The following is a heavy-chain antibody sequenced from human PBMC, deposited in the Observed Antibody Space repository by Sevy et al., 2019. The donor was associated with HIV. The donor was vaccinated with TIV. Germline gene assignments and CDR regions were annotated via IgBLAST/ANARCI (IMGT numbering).Heavy chain of an antibody. J-gene: IGHJ4*02. Sequence: GGSLRLSCAASGFTFSKYSMSWVRQPPGKGLEWVSTLSFGCGEINHADSVKGRFTISRVNSKNSLYLQMNNLRAVDTAVYYCAREGCTKPHDYWGQGTLVTVSS. CDR1: GFTFSKYS. CDR3: AREGCTKPHDY. CDR2: LSFGCGEI. D-gene: IGHD2-8*01. V-gene: IGHV3-23*01.